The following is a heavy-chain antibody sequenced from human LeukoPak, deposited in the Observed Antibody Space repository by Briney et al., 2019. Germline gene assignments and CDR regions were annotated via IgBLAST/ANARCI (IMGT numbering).Heavy chain of an antibody. D-gene: IGHD6-6*01. CDR1: GFTFSSYG. Sequence: GGSLRLSCAASGFTFSSYGMHWVRQAPGKGLEWVAFIRYDGSKKYYADSVKGRFTISRDNSKNTLYLQMNSLRAEDTAVYYCARDLSSMDVWGKGTTVTVSS. V-gene: IGHV3-30*02. CDR3: ARDLSSMDV. CDR2: IRYDGSKK. J-gene: IGHJ6*03.